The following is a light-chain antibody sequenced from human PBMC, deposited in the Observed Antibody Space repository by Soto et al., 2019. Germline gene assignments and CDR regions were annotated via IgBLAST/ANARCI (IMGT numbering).Light chain of an antibody. J-gene: IGLJ2*01. Sequence: QSALTQPPSASGSPGQSVTISCTGTSSDVGGYNYVSWYQQHPGKAPRLVIFEVTKRPSGVPDRFSGSKSANTASLTVSGLQAEDEADYYCSSYAGTNHLVFGGGTQRPS. V-gene: IGLV2-8*01. CDR3: SSYAGTNHLV. CDR2: EVT. CDR1: SSDVGGYNY.